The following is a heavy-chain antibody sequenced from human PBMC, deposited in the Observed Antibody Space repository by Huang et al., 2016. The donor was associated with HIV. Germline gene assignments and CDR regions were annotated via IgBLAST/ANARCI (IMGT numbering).Heavy chain of an antibody. CDR1: GFTFGDFN. V-gene: IGHV3-48*04. CDR3: ARESCSGGTCYLFDF. Sequence: EVQLVESGGGLVQPGASLRLSCAASGFTFGDFNMKWVRQDQGKGLGWISCISSSSKSKLYADSVKGRFTIARDNARNSLYLQLKSLRVEDTAVYYCARESCSGGTCYLFDFWGQGVLVTVSS. J-gene: IGHJ4*02. CDR2: ISSSSKSK. D-gene: IGHD2-15*01.